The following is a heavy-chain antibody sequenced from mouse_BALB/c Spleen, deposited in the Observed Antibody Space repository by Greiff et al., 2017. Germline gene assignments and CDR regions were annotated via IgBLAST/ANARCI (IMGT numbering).Heavy chain of an antibody. CDR3: ARSYDPYYYAMDY. CDR2: INPGSGGT. V-gene: IGHV1-54*01. CDR1: GYAFTNYL. D-gene: IGHD2-3*01. J-gene: IGHJ4*01. Sequence: QVQLKESGAELVRPGTSVKVSCKASGYAFTNYLIEWVKQRPGQGLEWIGVINPGSGGTNYNEKFKGKATLTADKSSSTAYMQLSSLTSDDSAVYFCARSYDPYYYAMDYWGQGTSVTVSS.